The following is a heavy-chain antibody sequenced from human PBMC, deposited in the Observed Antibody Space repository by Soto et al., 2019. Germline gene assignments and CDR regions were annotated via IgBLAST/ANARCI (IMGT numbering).Heavy chain of an antibody. J-gene: IGHJ6*02. CDR1: GFTFSSYA. CDR2: ISYDGSNK. CDR3: ARDSRYYYGMDV. V-gene: IGHV3-30-3*01. Sequence: QVQLVESGGGVVQPGRSLRLSCAASGFTFSSYAMHWVRQAPGKGLEWVAVISYDGSNKYYADSVKGRFTISRDNSKNTLYMQMNSLRAEDTAVYYCARDSRYYYGMDVWGQGTTVTASS.